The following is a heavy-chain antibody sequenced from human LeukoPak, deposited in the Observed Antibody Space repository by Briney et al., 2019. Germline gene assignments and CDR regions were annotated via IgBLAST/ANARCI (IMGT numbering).Heavy chain of an antibody. V-gene: IGHV1-8*01. D-gene: IGHD2-2*01. J-gene: IGHJ4*02. Sequence: ASVTVSCKASGYTFTSHDINWVRQATGQAPEWMGWIYPNSGATGYAQKFQGRVTVTRDTSISTAYMELSSLTSEDTAVYYCTRHTSPTFDYWGQGTLVTVSS. CDR3: TRHTSPTFDY. CDR2: IYPNSGAT. CDR1: GYTFTSHD.